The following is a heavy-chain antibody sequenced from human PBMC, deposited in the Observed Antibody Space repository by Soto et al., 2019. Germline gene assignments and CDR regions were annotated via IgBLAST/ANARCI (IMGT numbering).Heavy chain of an antibody. J-gene: IGHJ6*03. CDR3: SKTLGLDIVLMVYANLMDV. Sequence: PGGSLRLSCAASGFTFSSYAMSWVRQAPGKGLEWVSAISGSGGSTYYADSVKGRFTISRDNSKNTLYLQMNSLRAEDTAVFFFSKTLGLDIVLMVYANLMDVWGKGTTVTVSS. V-gene: IGHV3-23*01. CDR1: GFTFSSYA. CDR2: ISGSGGST. D-gene: IGHD2-8*01.